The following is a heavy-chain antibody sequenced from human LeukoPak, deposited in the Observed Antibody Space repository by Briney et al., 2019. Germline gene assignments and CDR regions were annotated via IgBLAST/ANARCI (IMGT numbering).Heavy chain of an antibody. J-gene: IGHJ4*02. V-gene: IGHV1-69*05. Sequence: GSSVKVSCKASEGTFSSYAISWVRQAPGQGLEWMGRIIPIFGTANYAQKFQGRVTITTDESTSTAYMELSSLRSEDTAVYYCAREGMAMAFGEFDYWGQGTLVTVSS. CDR3: AREGMAMAFGEFDY. CDR2: IIPIFGTA. CDR1: EGTFSSYA. D-gene: IGHD5-24*01.